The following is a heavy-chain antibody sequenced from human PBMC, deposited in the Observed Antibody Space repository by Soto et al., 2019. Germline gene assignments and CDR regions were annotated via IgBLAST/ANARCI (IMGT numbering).Heavy chain of an antibody. CDR1: GCSISSSSW. D-gene: IGHD1-7*01. Sequence: SEALSLTCSVSGCSISSSSWWTWVRQSPGKGLEWIGEIFESGATNYNPSLKSRLTMSVDKSKNQFPLNLSSLTAADTAVYFCTTSHAGELNNWGQGSLVTVS. CDR2: IFESGAT. J-gene: IGHJ4*02. V-gene: IGHV4-4*02. CDR3: TTSHAGELNN.